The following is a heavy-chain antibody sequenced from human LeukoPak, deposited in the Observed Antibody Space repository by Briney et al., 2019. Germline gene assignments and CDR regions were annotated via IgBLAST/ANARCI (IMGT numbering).Heavy chain of an antibody. CDR1: GFTFSSYA. Sequence: GRSLRLSCAASGFTFSSYAMHWVRQAPGKGLEYVSTISTNGGRTYYANSVKGRFTISRDNSKNTVYLQMGSLRAEDMAVYYCARERRGDDAFDIWGQGTMVTVSS. CDR2: ISTNGGRT. V-gene: IGHV3-64*01. CDR3: ARERRGDDAFDI. J-gene: IGHJ3*02. D-gene: IGHD3-16*01.